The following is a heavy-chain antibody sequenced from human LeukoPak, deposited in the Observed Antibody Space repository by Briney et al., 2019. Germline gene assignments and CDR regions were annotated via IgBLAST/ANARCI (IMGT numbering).Heavy chain of an antibody. CDR3: ARGDGGYYFDY. Sequence: GGSLRLSCAASGFTFSSYSMNWVRQAPGKGLEWASYISSSSSTIYYADSVKGRFTISRDNAKNSLYLQMNSLRAEDTALYYCARGDGGYYFDYWGQGTLVTVSS. CDR1: GFTFSSYS. CDR2: ISSSSSTI. V-gene: IGHV3-48*04. J-gene: IGHJ4*02. D-gene: IGHD3-10*01.